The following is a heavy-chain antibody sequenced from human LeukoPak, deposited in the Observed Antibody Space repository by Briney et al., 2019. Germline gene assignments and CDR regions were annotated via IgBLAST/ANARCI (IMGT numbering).Heavy chain of an antibody. CDR1: GFTFSSYS. J-gene: IGHJ3*02. V-gene: IGHV3-21*01. CDR2: ISSSSSYI. Sequence: GGSLILSCAASGFTFSSYSMNWVRQAPGEGLEWVSSISSSSSYIYYADLVKGRFTISRDNAKNSLYLQMNSLRAEDTAVYYCARWYDFWSGSDAFDIWAKGQWSPSLQ. CDR3: ARWYDFWSGSDAFDI. D-gene: IGHD3-3*01.